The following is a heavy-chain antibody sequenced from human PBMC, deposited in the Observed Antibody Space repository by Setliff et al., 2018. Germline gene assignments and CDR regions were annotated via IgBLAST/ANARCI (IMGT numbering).Heavy chain of an antibody. V-gene: IGHV4-39*07. CDR1: GGSISISGYY. D-gene: IGHD5-12*01. J-gene: IGHJ4*02. CDR2: TFYSGST. CDR3: ARSEGRRDGYNW. Sequence: PSETLSLTCTVSGGSISISGYYWGWIRQPPGKGLEWIGSTFYSGSTNYNPSLKSRVTISVDTSKNQFSLKLSSVTAADTAVYYCARSEGRRDGYNWWGQGTLVTVSS.